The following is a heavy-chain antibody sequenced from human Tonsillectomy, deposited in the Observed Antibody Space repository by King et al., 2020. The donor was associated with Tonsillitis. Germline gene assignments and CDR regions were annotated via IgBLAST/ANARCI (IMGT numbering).Heavy chain of an antibody. D-gene: IGHD6-19*01. CDR2: INTDGTQT. Sequence: VQLVESGGGLVQPGGSLRLSCATSGFTFSTYWMHWVRQTPGKGLMWVSHINTDGTQTISADAVKGRIIISRDSAKNTVYLQMNSLRDDDTAVYYCGRGLRPVDYWGQGTLVTVSS. CDR1: GFTFSTYW. V-gene: IGHV3-74*01. CDR3: GRGLRPVDY. J-gene: IGHJ4*02.